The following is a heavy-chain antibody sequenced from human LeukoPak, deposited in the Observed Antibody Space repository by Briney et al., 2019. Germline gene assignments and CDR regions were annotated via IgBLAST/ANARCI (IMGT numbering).Heavy chain of an antibody. CDR3: AKAWGTPHDF. Sequence: GGSLRLSCAASGFTFTSYWMHWVRQAPGKGLMWVSRINSDGSTTNYADSVKGRFTISRDNAKNTLYLQMNSLRGEDTAVYYCAKAWGTPHDFWSQGTLVTVSS. D-gene: IGHD3-3*01. CDR2: INSDGSTT. CDR1: GFTFTSYW. J-gene: IGHJ4*02. V-gene: IGHV3-74*01.